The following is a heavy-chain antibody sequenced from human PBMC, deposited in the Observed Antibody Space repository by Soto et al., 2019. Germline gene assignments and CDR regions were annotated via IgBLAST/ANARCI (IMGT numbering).Heavy chain of an antibody. J-gene: IGHJ1*01. CDR2: ISAYNGKT. CDR1: GYTFSNYG. V-gene: IGHV1-18*04. CDR3: AREAKCGSDCYSPAEYSQH. Sequence: QVQLVQSGAEVKKPGASVKVSCKASGYTFSNYGISWVRQAPGQGLEWMGWISAYNGKTYDAERRQGRVTMTTDTSTSTAYMELRSLRSDDTAVYYCAREAKCGSDCYSPAEYSQHWGQGTLVTVSS. D-gene: IGHD2-21*02.